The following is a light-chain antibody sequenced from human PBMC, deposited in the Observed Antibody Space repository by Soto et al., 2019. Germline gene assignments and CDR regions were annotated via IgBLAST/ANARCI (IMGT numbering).Light chain of an antibody. CDR2: DDS. J-gene: IGLJ1*01. CDR1: NIGNKN. Sequence: SYELTQPPSVSVAPGQTARITCGGNNIGNKNAHWYQQKPGQAPVLVVYDDSDRPSGIPERFSGSNSGNTATLTISRVEAGDEADYYCQVWDSSSHRYVFGTGTKVTVL. CDR3: QVWDSSSHRYV. V-gene: IGLV3-21*02.